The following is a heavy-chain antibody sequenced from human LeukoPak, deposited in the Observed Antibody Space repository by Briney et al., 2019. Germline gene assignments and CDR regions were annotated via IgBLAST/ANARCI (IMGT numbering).Heavy chain of an antibody. J-gene: IGHJ4*02. CDR1: GGSFSGYY. CDR3: AGRTHTAMVTIFDY. Sequence: SETLSLTCAVYGGSFSGYYWSWIRQPPGKGLEWIGEINHSGSTNYNPSLKSRVTISVDTSKNQFSLKLSSVTAADTAVYYCAGRTHTAMVTIFDYWGQGTLVTVSS. V-gene: IGHV4-34*01. CDR2: INHSGST. D-gene: IGHD5-18*01.